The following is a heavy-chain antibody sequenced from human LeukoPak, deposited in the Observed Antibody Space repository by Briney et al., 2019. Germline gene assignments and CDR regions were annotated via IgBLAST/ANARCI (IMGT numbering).Heavy chain of an antibody. CDR3: AAGLYYHDRPPPFDS. CDR1: GGTFSSYA. J-gene: IGHJ4*02. Sequence: ASVKVSCKASGGTFSSYAISWVRQAPGQGLEWMGGIIPIFGTANYAQKFQGRVTITADESTSTAYMELRSLRAEDTAVYYCAAGLYYHDRPPPFDSWGQGTLVTVSS. D-gene: IGHD3-22*01. V-gene: IGHV1-69*13. CDR2: IIPIFGTA.